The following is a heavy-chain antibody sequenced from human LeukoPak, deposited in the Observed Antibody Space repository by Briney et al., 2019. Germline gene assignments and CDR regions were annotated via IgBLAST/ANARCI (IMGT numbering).Heavy chain of an antibody. CDR3: AGSIAVAGLDY. D-gene: IGHD6-19*01. V-gene: IGHV3-33*01. CDR1: GFTFSSHG. J-gene: IGHJ4*02. Sequence: GWSLRLSCAASGFTFSSHGMHWVRQAPGKGLESVALIWYDGSNKYYADSVKGRFTISRDNSKNTLYLQMNSLRAEDTAVYYCAGSIAVAGLDYWGQGTLVTVSS. CDR2: IWYDGSNK.